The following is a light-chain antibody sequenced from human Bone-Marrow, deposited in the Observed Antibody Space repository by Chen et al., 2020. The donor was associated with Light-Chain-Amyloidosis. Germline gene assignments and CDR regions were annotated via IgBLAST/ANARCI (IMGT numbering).Light chain of an antibody. Sequence: SYELTQPPSVSVSPGQTARITCSGDDLPTKYAYWYQQKPGQAPVLVIHRDTERPSGISERFAGYSSGTRARLTISGVQAEDEADYHGQSADSSGTYAVIFGGGTKLTVL. J-gene: IGLJ2*01. CDR2: RDT. CDR3: QSADSSGTYAVI. V-gene: IGLV3-25*03. CDR1: DLPTKY.